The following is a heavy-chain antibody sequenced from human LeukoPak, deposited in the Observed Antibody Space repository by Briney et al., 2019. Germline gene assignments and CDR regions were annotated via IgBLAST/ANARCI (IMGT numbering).Heavy chain of an antibody. J-gene: IGHJ6*02. CDR1: GFTFSSYG. D-gene: IGHD6-13*01. Sequence: GGSLRLSCAASGFTFSSYGMHWVRQAPGKGLEWVAVIWYDGSNKYYADSVKGRFTISRDNSKNTLYLQMNSLRAEDTAVYYCAREAGSSWYFGAGYYYYGMDVWGQGTTVTVSS. CDR2: IWYDGSNK. V-gene: IGHV3-33*08. CDR3: AREAGSSWYFGAGYYYYGMDV.